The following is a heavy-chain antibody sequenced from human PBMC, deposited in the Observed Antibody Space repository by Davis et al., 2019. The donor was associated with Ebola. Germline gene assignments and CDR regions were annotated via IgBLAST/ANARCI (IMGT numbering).Heavy chain of an antibody. CDR2: IIPILDIA. CDR3: ARLAVAGPNYYYYGMDV. Sequence: SVKVSCKASGDTFSSYAISWVRQAPGQGLEWMGRIIPILDIANYAQKFQGRATITADKSTSTAYMELRSLRSEDTAVYYCARLAVAGPNYYYYGMDVWGQGTTVTVSS. D-gene: IGHD6-19*01. J-gene: IGHJ6*02. V-gene: IGHV1-69*04. CDR1: GDTFSSYA.